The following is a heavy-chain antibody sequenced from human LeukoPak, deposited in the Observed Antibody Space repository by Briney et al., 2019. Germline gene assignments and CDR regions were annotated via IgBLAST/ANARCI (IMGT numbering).Heavy chain of an antibody. CDR1: GFTFSSYS. CDR3: ARDGRFSYGAFDI. CDR2: ISSSSSYI. Sequence: GGSLRLSCAASGFTFSSYSMNWVRQAPGKGLEWVSSISSSSSYIYYADSVKGRFTISRDNAKNSLYLQMNSLRAEDTAVYYCARDGRFSYGAFDIWGQGTMVTVSS. J-gene: IGHJ3*02. D-gene: IGHD3-3*01. V-gene: IGHV3-21*01.